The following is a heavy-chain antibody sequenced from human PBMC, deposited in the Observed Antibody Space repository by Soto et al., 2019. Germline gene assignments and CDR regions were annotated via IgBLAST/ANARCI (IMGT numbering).Heavy chain of an antibody. V-gene: IGHV3-23*01. Sequence: GSLRLSCAASGFTFSSYAMSWVRQAPGKGLEWVSAISGSGGSTYYADSVKGRFTISRDNSKNTLYLQMNSLRAEDTAVYYCAKFYAGRYGMDVWGQGTTVTVSS. CDR3: AKFYAGRYGMDV. CDR2: ISGSGGST. J-gene: IGHJ6*02. D-gene: IGHD1-20*01. CDR1: GFTFSSYA.